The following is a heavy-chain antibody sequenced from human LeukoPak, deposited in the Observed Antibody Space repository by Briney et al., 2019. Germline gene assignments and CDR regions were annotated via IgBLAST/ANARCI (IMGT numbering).Heavy chain of an antibody. D-gene: IGHD6-13*01. Sequence: SETLSLTCTVSGGSISSYYWTWIRQPPGKGLEWIGYIYYSGSTNYNPSLRSRVTISLDTSKNQFSLRLSSVTAADTAVYYCARDRGGAFGVAAAATYDYWGQGTLVCVSS. CDR1: GGSISSYY. CDR2: IYYSGST. J-gene: IGHJ4*02. V-gene: IGHV4-59*01. CDR3: ARDRGGAFGVAAAATYDY.